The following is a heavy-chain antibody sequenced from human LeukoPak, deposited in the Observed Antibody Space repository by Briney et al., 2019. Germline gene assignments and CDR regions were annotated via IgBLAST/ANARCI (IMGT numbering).Heavy chain of an antibody. CDR2: VHYSEST. CDR3: ARALLRYDSSSRSLHWYFDL. V-gene: IGHV4-59*01. D-gene: IGHD3-22*01. CDR1: GGSISSYH. J-gene: IGHJ2*01. Sequence: PSETLSVTCTVSGGSISSYHWSWIRQPPGKGLEWIGYVHYSESTNYNPSLNSRPTISVDTSKNQFSLALTSVTAADTAVYYCARALLRYDSSSRSLHWYFDLWGRGTLVTVSS.